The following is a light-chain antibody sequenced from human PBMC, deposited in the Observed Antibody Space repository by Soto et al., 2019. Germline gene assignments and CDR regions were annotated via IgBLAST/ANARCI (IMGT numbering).Light chain of an antibody. V-gene: IGLV2-23*01. CDR2: EGT. CDR1: SSDFGSYKS. Sequence: QSALTQPASVSGSPGQSITIFCTGTSSDFGSYKSVSWYQQHPGKAPKLVIYEGTNRPSGVSNRFSVSQSGNTASLTISGLQAEDEADYYCFSYVGTRPVVFGGGTKVTVL. J-gene: IGLJ2*01. CDR3: FSYVGTRPVV.